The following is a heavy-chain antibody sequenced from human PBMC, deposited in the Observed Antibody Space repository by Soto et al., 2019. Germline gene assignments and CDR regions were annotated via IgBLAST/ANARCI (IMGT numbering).Heavy chain of an antibody. CDR2: IWYDGSNK. Sequence: GGSLGLSCAASGFTVSSYGMHWVRQAPGKGLEWVAVIWYDGSNKYYADSVKGRFTISRDNSKNTLYLQMNSLRAEDTAVYYCARDPRSTFSYYSDSSGGVDYWGQGTLVTVSS. D-gene: IGHD3-22*01. J-gene: IGHJ4*02. CDR3: ARDPRSTFSYYSDSSGGVDY. CDR1: GFTVSSYG. V-gene: IGHV3-33*01.